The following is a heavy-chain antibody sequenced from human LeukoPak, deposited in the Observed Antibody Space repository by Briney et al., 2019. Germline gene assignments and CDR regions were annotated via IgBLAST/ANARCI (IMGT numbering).Heavy chain of an antibody. CDR3: AKASNSGYFYGSGRYENWFDA. Sequence: GGSLRLSCGTSGFSFSAYGMHWVRQAPGKGLEWVAVISYDGGNKFYADSVKGRFTISRDNSKNTMSLQMNSLRAEDTALNYCAKASNSGYFYGSGRYENWFDAWGQGTLVTVSS. CDR1: GFSFSAYG. CDR2: ISYDGGNK. D-gene: IGHD3-10*01. J-gene: IGHJ5*02. V-gene: IGHV3-30*18.